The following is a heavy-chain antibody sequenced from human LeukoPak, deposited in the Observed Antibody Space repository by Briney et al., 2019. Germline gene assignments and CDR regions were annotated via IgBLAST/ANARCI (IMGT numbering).Heavy chain of an antibody. CDR1: GFTFSTYA. CDR3: TKDHGFYSSGWHPLFDH. Sequence: QPGGSLRLSCAASGFTFSTYAMYWVRQAPGKGLEWVSTISDSGSSTYYTDSVKGRFTFSRDNSKNTLHLQMNSLRAEDTAVYYCTKDHGFYSSGWHPLFDHWGQGTLVTVTP. CDR2: ISDSGSST. D-gene: IGHD6-19*01. V-gene: IGHV3-23*01. J-gene: IGHJ4*02.